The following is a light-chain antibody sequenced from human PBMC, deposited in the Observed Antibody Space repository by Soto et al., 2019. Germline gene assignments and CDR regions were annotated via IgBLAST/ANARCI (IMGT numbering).Light chain of an antibody. V-gene: IGLV2-8*01. J-gene: IGLJ3*02. Sequence: QSAPTQPPSASGSPGQSVTFSCTGTSSDVGGYNYVSWYQQYPGKAPKLMIYEVYKRPSGVPDRFSGSKYGNTASLTVSGLHPEDETDYNCSAYAGSRTWVFGGGTTLTVL. CDR1: SSDVGGYNY. CDR2: EVY. CDR3: SAYAGSRTWV.